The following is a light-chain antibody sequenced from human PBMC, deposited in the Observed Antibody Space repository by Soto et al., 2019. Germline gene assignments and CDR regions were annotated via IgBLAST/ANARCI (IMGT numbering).Light chain of an antibody. CDR3: AAWDDSLSGVV. V-gene: IGLV1-47*01. Sequence: QSVLTQPHSASGTPGQRVTISCSGSSSNIGSNYVYWYQQLPGTAPKLLIYRNNQRPSGVPDRFSGSKSGTSASLAISGLRSEDEADHYCAAWDDSLSGVVFGGGTKLTVL. CDR1: SSNIGSNY. CDR2: RNN. J-gene: IGLJ2*01.